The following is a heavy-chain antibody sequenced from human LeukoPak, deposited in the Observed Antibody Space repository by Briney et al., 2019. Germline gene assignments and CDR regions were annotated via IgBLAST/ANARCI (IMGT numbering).Heavy chain of an antibody. V-gene: IGHV3-11*05. CDR1: GFTFSDYY. D-gene: IGHD2-15*01. J-gene: IGHJ6*02. CDR2: ISSSSSYT. CDR3: ARDGYCSGGSCSSTYYYGMDV. Sequence: PGGSLRLSCAASGFTFSDYYMSWIRQAPGKGLEWVSYISSSSSYTNYADSVKGRFTISRDNAKNSLYLQMNSLRAEDTAVYYCARDGYCSGGSCSSTYYYGMDVWGQGTTVTVSS.